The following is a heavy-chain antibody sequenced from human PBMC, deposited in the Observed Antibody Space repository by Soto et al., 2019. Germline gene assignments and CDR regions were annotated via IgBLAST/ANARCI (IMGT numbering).Heavy chain of an antibody. CDR2: ISAYNGNT. V-gene: IGHV1-18*01. CDR1: GYTFTSYG. D-gene: IGHD3-22*01. J-gene: IGHJ4*02. Sequence: GASVKVSCKASGYTFTSYGISWVRQAPGQGLEWMGWISAYNGNTNYAQKLQGRVTMTTDTSTSTAYMELRSLRSDDTAVYYCATALTYYYDSSGSYWGQGTTVTVSS. CDR3: ATALTYYYDSSGSY.